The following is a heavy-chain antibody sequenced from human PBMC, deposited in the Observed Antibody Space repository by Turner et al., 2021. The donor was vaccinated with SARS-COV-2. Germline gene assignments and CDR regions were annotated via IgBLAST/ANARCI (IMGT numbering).Heavy chain of an antibody. CDR1: GFPFSSYD. D-gene: IGHD5-18*01. CDR2: IGTAGDT. J-gene: IGHJ6*02. CDR3: ARGLFRYGYYYGMDV. Sequence: EVQLVESGGGLVQTGGALRLACADSGFPFSSYDMHWVRQATGKGLEWVSAIGTAGDTYFPGSVKGRFTISRENAKNSLYLQMNSLRAGDTAVYYCARGLFRYGYYYGMDVWGQGTTVTVSS. V-gene: IGHV3-13*01.